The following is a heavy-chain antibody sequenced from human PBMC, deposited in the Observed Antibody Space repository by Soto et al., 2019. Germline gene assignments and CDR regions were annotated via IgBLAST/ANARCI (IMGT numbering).Heavy chain of an antibody. CDR2: INHSGST. D-gene: IGHD3-3*01. J-gene: IGHJ6*02. CDR3: ARGGYDFWSGYYYYYGMDV. Sequence: SETLSLTCAVYGGSFSGYYWSWIRQPPGKGLEWIGEINHSGSTNYNPSLKSRVTISVDTSKNQFSLKLSPVTAADTAVYYCARGGYDFWSGYYYYYGMDVWGQGTTVTVSS. V-gene: IGHV4-34*01. CDR1: GGSFSGYY.